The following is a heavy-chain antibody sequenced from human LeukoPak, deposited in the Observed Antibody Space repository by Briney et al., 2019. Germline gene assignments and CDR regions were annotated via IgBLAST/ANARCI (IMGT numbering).Heavy chain of an antibody. CDR1: ESPFSGNE. Sequence: GGSLKPSVQAPESPFSGNEWNGVGKAPGKGLRWVSYISSSGSTIYYADSVKGRFTISRDNAKNSLYLQMNSLRAEDTAVYYCARDQVVPAEYGMDVWGQGTTVTVSS. CDR2: ISSSGSTI. D-gene: IGHD2-2*01. J-gene: IGHJ6*02. V-gene: IGHV3-48*03. CDR3: ARDQVVPAEYGMDV.